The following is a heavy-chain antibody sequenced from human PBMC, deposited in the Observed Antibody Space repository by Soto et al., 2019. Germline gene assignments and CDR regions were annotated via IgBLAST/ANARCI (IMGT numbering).Heavy chain of an antibody. CDR1: VYSFTSYW. D-gene: IGHD6-6*01. V-gene: IGHV5-51*01. J-gene: IGHJ6*02. Sequence: GESLKISCKGSVYSFTSYWIGWVRQMPGKGLEWMGIIYPGDSDTGYSPSFQGQVTISADKSISTAYLQWSSLKASDTAMYYCARHQLVRHYYYYYGMDVWGQGTTVTVSS. CDR2: IYPGDSDT. CDR3: ARHQLVRHYYYYYGMDV.